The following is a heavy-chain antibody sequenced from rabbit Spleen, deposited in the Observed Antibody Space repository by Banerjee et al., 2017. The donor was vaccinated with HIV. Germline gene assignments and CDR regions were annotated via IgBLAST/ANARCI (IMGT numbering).Heavy chain of an antibody. CDR3: ARDLLGVIGWNFYL. D-gene: IGHD1-1*01. CDR1: GFSFSSSYD. J-gene: IGHJ4*01. Sequence: QEQLEESGGGLVKPEGSLTLTCTASGFSFSSSYDMSWVRQAPGKGLEWIACINAATAKPVYATWAKGRFTISRTSSTTVTLRMTSLTAADRATYFCARDLLGVIGWNFYLWGPGTLVTVS. V-gene: IGHV1S45*01. CDR2: INAATAKP.